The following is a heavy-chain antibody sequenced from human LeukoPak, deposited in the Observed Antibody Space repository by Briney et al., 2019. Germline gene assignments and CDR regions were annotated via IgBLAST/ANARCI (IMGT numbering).Heavy chain of an antibody. Sequence: PGGSLRLSCAASGFIFSSYGMHWVRQAPGKGLEWVAFIRYDGSNKYYADSVKGRFTISRDNSKNTLYLQMNSLRAEDTAVYYCAKEHTAMVEDYYFDYWGQGTLVTVSS. CDR1: GFIFSSYG. J-gene: IGHJ4*02. CDR3: AKEHTAMVEDYYFDY. CDR2: IRYDGSNK. V-gene: IGHV3-30*02. D-gene: IGHD5-18*01.